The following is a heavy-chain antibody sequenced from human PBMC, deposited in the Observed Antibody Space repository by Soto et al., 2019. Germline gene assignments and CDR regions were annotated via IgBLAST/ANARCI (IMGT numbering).Heavy chain of an antibody. CDR3: ASGGDASGHHAFDV. D-gene: IGHD6-19*01. CDR1: DGSIGGHY. Sequence: SQILSLTCRVTDGSIGGHYWPWIRQSPVRGLEWIGNLLYRGITNYNPSLEGRVSISVDTATKELSLQLTSVTAAEKAVYYRASGGDASGHHAFDVWRLGSIDTVTS. J-gene: IGHJ3*01. V-gene: IGHV4-59*11. CDR2: LLYRGIT.